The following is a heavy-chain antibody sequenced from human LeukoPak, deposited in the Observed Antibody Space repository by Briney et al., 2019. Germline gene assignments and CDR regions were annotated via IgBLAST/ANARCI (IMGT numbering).Heavy chain of an antibody. V-gene: IGHV3-30*18. Sequence: GGPLRLSCAASGFTFSNYGMHWVRQAPGKGLEWVAVISYDGSNKYYTDSVKGRFTISRDNSKNTLFLQMNSLRPEDTALYYCAKYPGGFTGIVNYYHMDAWGKGTTVTVSS. CDR3: AKYPGGFTGIVNYYHMDA. CDR2: ISYDGSNK. CDR1: GFTFSNYG. J-gene: IGHJ6*03. D-gene: IGHD1-26*01.